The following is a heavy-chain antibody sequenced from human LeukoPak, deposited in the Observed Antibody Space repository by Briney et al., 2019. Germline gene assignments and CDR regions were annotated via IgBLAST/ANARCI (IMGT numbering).Heavy chain of an antibody. V-gene: IGHV4-38-2*02. CDR3: ARDREQQLVRFYNAFDI. J-gene: IGHJ3*02. D-gene: IGHD6-13*01. Sequence: SETLSLTCTVSDYSISSGYYWGWIRQPPGKGLEWIGSIDHSGSTNYNPSLKSRVTISVDTSKNQFSLKLRSVTAADTAVYYCARDREQQLVRFYNAFDIWGQGTMVTVSS. CDR2: IDHSGST. CDR1: DYSISSGYY.